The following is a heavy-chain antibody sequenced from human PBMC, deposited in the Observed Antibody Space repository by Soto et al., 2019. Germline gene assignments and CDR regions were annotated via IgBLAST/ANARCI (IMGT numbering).Heavy chain of an antibody. Sequence: QVQLVQSGAEVKQPGASVKVSCKASGYTFSGYYIQWVRQAPGQGLEWLGWINPNSGGTNYAQKFQVGVTMTRDTSISTAYMVLGSLRSDDTAVFYCARSPLTHSMFFDYWGQGTLVTVSS. V-gene: IGHV1-2*02. CDR2: INPNSGGT. CDR3: ARSPLTHSMFFDY. D-gene: IGHD2-21*02. J-gene: IGHJ4*02. CDR1: GYTFSGYY.